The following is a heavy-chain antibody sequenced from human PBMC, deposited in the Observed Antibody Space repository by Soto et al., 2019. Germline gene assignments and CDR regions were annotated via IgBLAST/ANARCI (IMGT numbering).Heavy chain of an antibody. J-gene: IGHJ4*02. V-gene: IGHV1-2*02. CDR2: INPNSGGT. D-gene: IGHD2-15*01. CDR1: GYTFTGYY. Sequence: SVKVSCKASGYTFTGYYMHWVRQAPGQGLEWMGWINPNSGGTNYAQKFQGRVTMTRDTSISTAYMELSRLRSDDTAVYYCARSYCSGGSCYSGPDYWGQGTLVTVSS. CDR3: ARSYCSGGSCYSGPDY.